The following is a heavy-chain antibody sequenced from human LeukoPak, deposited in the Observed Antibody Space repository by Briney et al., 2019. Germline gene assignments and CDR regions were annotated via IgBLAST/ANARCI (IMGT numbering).Heavy chain of an antibody. Sequence: ESLKISCKGSGYSLTSYWIAWVRQMPGKGLEWMGIIYPGDSNTRYSPSFQGQVTISADKSISTAYLQWSSLKASDTAMYYCARPGYCSSTNCFDLFFDYWGQGTLVTVSS. CDR3: ARPGYCSSTNCFDLFFDY. D-gene: IGHD2-2*01. V-gene: IGHV5-51*01. CDR2: IYPGDSNT. J-gene: IGHJ4*02. CDR1: GYSLTSYW.